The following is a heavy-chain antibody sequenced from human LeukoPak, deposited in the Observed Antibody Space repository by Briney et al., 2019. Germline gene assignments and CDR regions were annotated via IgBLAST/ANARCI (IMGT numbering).Heavy chain of an antibody. CDR1: GITLSNYV. J-gene: IGHJ4*02. CDR2: ISYSCGST. CDR3: AKRGVVIRVILVGFHKEAYYFDS. Sequence: GGALGLFCSVSGITLSNYVVSWGRQAPGKGLEVVAGISYSCGSTNYADSLKGPFTISRDNPKNTLYLQMNSPRAEDTAVYFCAKRGVVIRVILVGFHKEAYYFDSWGQGALVTVSS. V-gene: IGHV3-23*01. D-gene: IGHD3-22*01.